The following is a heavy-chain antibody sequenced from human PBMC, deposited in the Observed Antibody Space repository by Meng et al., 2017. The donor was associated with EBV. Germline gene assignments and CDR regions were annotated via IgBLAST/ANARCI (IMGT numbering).Heavy chain of an antibody. V-gene: IGHV1-3*01. CDR2: INVGVGYT. D-gene: IGHD6-19*01. Sequence: QVQLVPSGAEVKTPGASVKVSCKASGYAFTSYILHWVRQAPGQRLEWMGWINVGVGYTKYSQKFQGRVTISSDTSATTGYMELSSLRSEDTAVYYCARVGIAVAGTGDYWGQGTLVTVSS. J-gene: IGHJ4*02. CDR3: ARVGIAVAGTGDY. CDR1: GYAFTSYI.